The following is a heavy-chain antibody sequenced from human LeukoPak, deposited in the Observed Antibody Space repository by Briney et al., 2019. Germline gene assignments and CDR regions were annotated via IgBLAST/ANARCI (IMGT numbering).Heavy chain of an antibody. D-gene: IGHD3-3*01. Sequence: SETLSLTCTVSGGSISSSSYYWGWIRQPPGKGLEWIGSIYYSGSTYYNPSLKSRVTISVDTSKNQFSLKLSSVTAADTAVYYCAAVWSAEYYFDYWGQGTLVTVSS. CDR2: IYYSGST. CDR1: GGSISSSSYY. J-gene: IGHJ4*02. V-gene: IGHV4-39*07. CDR3: AAVWSAEYYFDY.